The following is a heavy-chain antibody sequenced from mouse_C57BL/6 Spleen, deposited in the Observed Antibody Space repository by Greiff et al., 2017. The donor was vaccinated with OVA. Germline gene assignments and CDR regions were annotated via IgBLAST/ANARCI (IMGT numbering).Heavy chain of an antibody. CDR1: GFTFSDYG. Sequence: EVKLVESGGGLVKPGGSLKLSCAASGFTFSDYGMHWVRQAPEKGLEWVAYISSGSSTIYYADTVKGRFTISRDNAKNTLFLQMTSLRSEDTAMYYCARGRLGYFDVWGTGTTVTVSS. CDR2: ISSGSSTI. D-gene: IGHD2-4*01. CDR3: ARGRLGYFDV. J-gene: IGHJ1*03. V-gene: IGHV5-17*01.